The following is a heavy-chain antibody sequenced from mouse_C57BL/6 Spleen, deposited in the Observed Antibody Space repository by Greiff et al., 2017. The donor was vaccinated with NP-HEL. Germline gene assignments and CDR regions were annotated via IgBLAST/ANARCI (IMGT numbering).Heavy chain of an antibody. CDR2: IDPENGDT. Sequence: EVHLVESGAELVRPGASVKLSCTASGFNIKDDYMHWVKQRPEQGLEWIGWIDPENGDTEYASKFQGKATITADTSSNTAYLQLSSLTSEDTAVYYCTTETAQAPSAYWGQGTLVTVSA. CDR3: TTETAQAPSAY. D-gene: IGHD3-2*02. J-gene: IGHJ3*01. CDR1: GFNIKDDY. V-gene: IGHV14-4*01.